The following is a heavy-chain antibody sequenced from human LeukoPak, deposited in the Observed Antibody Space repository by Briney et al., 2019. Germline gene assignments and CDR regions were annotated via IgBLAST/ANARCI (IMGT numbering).Heavy chain of an antibody. CDR2: ISSSSSTI. D-gene: IGHD2-15*01. CDR3: ARDRWYGGGYYYYMDV. J-gene: IGHJ6*03. V-gene: IGHV3-48*01. Sequence: GGSLRLSCAASGFTFSSYSMNWVRQAPGKGLEWVSYISSSSSTIYYADSVKGRFTISRDNAKNSLYLQMNSLRAEDTAVYCCARDRWYGGGYYYYMDVWGKGTTVTVSS. CDR1: GFTFSSYS.